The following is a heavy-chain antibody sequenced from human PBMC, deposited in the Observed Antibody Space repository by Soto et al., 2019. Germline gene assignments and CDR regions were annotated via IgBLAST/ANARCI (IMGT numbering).Heavy chain of an antibody. Sequence: LRLSCAASGFTFSSYWMHWVRQAPGKGLVWVSRINSDGSSTSYADSVKGRFTISRDNAKNTLYLQMNSLRAEDTAVYYCARELAYYDFWSGHYGMDVWGQGTTVTVSS. CDR1: GFTFSSYW. CDR2: INSDGSST. V-gene: IGHV3-74*01. J-gene: IGHJ6*02. CDR3: ARELAYYDFWSGHYGMDV. D-gene: IGHD3-3*01.